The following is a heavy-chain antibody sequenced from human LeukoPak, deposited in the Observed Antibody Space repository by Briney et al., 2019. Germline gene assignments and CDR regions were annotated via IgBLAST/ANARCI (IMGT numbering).Heavy chain of an antibody. D-gene: IGHD2-21*01. Sequence: GGSLRLSCAASGFTVSSNYMSWVRQAPGKGLEWVSVIYSGGSTYYADSVKGRFTISRENSKNTLYQQMNSPRAEDTAVYYCATILNDYRGQGTLVTVSS. CDR1: GFTVSSNY. V-gene: IGHV3-53*01. CDR3: ATILNDY. J-gene: IGHJ4*02. CDR2: IYSGGST.